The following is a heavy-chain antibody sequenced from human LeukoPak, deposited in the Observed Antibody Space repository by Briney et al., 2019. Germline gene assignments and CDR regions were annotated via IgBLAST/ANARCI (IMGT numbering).Heavy chain of an antibody. CDR3: ARDPTLFLRYNYMDV. D-gene: IGHD3-9*01. CDR1: GFTFSSYS. J-gene: IGHJ6*03. Sequence: GGSLRLSCAASGFTFSSYSMNWVRQAPGKGLEWVSSISSSSSYIYYADSVKGRFTISRDNAKNSLYLQMNSLRAEDTAVYYCARDPTLFLRYNYMDVWGKGTTVTVSS. CDR2: ISSSSSYI. V-gene: IGHV3-21*01.